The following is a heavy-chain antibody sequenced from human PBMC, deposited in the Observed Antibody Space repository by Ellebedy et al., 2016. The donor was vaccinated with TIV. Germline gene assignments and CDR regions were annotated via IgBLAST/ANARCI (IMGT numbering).Heavy chain of an antibody. J-gene: IGHJ4*02. CDR2: IRSKAYGGTT. Sequence: GESLKISCTASGFTFGDYAMSWFRQAPGKGLEWVGFIRSKAYGGTTEYAASVKGRFTISRDDSKSIAYLQMNSLKTEDTAVYYCTREDSSGWYYFDYWGQGTLVTVSS. CDR1: GFTFGDYA. V-gene: IGHV3-49*03. CDR3: TREDSSGWYYFDY. D-gene: IGHD6-19*01.